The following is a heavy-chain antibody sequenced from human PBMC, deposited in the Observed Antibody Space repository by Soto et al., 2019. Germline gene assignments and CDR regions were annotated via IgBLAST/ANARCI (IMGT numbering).Heavy chain of an antibody. CDR3: ARGRYGDY. Sequence: QVHLVQSGAEVKKPGASVKVSCKGSGYAFTTYGITWVRQAPGQGLEWMGWISAHNGNTNYAQKLQGRVTVTRDTSTSTSYMELRSLRSNDTAVYYCARGRYGDYWGQGALVTVSS. CDR2: ISAHNGNT. J-gene: IGHJ4*02. V-gene: IGHV1-18*01. D-gene: IGHD1-1*01. CDR1: GYAFTTYG.